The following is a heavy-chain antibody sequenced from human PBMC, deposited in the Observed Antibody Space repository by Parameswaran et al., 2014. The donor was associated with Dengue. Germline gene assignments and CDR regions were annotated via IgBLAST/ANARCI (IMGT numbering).Heavy chain of an antibody. CDR2: IYHSGST. CDR1: GGSISSGGYS. D-gene: IGHD3-10*01. Sequence: SETLSLTCAVSGGSISSGGYSWSWIRQPPGKGLEWIGYIYHSGSTYYNPSLKSRVTISVDRSKNQFSLKLSSVTAADTAVYYCARGETMVRGIGAFDIWGQGTMVTVSS. V-gene: IGHV4-30-2*01. J-gene: IGHJ3*02. CDR3: ARGETMVRGIGAFDI.